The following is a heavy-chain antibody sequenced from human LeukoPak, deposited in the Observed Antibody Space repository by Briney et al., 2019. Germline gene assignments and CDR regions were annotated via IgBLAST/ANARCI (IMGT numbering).Heavy chain of an antibody. Sequence: GGSLRLSCAASGFTFSSYGMHWVRQAPGKGLEWVAVISYDGSNKYYADSVKGRFTISRDNSKNTLYLQMNSRRAEDTAVYYCARDGLVGYCSGGSCGWFDPWGQGTLVTVSS. V-gene: IGHV3-30*03. J-gene: IGHJ5*02. CDR2: ISYDGSNK. D-gene: IGHD2-15*01. CDR3: ARDGLVGYCSGGSCGWFDP. CDR1: GFTFSSYG.